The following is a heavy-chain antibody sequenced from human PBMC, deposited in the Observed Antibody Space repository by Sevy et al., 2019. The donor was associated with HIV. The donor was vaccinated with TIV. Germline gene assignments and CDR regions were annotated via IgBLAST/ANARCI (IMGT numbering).Heavy chain of an antibody. CDR2: IYYSGST. CDR3: ARESIGAVGYFDY. CDR1: GGSINNYF. V-gene: IGHV4-59*01. D-gene: IGHD6-13*01. Sequence: SETLSLTCTVSGGSINNYFWSWIRQPPGKGLEWIGYIYYSGSTNYNPSLKSRVTILVDTSKNQFSLKLRSVTAADTAVYYCARESIGAVGYFDYWGQGTLVTVSS. J-gene: IGHJ4*02.